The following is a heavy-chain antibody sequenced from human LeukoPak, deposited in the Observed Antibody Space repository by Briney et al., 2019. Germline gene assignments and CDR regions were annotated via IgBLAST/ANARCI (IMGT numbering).Heavy chain of an antibody. CDR2: INPSGGST. Sequence: GASVKVSCKVSGYTLTELSMHWVRQAPGKGLEWMGIINPSGGSTSYAQKFQGRVTMTRDTSTSTVYMELSSLRSEDTAVYYCARDLQLDVLRFLEWLPYGMDVWGQGTTVTVSS. D-gene: IGHD3-3*01. CDR3: ARDLQLDVLRFLEWLPYGMDV. V-gene: IGHV1-46*01. CDR1: GYTLTELS. J-gene: IGHJ6*02.